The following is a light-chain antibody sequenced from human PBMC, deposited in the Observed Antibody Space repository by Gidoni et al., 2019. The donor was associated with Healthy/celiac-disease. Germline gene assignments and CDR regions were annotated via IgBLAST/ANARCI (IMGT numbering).Light chain of an antibody. CDR3: QQRSNWPWT. Sequence: EIVLTQSPATLSLSPGESATSSCRASQSVSSSLAWYQQKPGQAPRLLIYDASNRATGIPARFSGSGSGTDFTLTISSLEPEDFAVYYCQQRSNWPWTFGQGTKVEIK. J-gene: IGKJ1*01. CDR1: QSVSSS. CDR2: DAS. V-gene: IGKV3-11*01.